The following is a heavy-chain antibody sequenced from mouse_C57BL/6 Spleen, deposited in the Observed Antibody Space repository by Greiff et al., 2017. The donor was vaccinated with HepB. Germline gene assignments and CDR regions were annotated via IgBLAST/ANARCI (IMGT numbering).Heavy chain of an antibody. CDR3: ARYDYVYYAMDY. J-gene: IGHJ4*01. CDR1: GYTFTSYW. D-gene: IGHD2-4*01. CDR2: IDPSDSYT. V-gene: IGHV1-59*01. Sequence: VQLQQPGAELVRPGTSVKLSCKASGYTFTSYWMHWVKQRPGQGLEWIGVIDPSDSYTNYNQKFKGKATLTVDTSSSTAYMQLSSLTSEDSAVYYCARYDYVYYAMDYWGQGTSVTVSS.